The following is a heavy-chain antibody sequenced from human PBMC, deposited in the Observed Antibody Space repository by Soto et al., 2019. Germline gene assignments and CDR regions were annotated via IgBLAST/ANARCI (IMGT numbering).Heavy chain of an antibody. D-gene: IGHD1-26*01. V-gene: IGHV1-69*01. CDR2: IIPSFGTA. Sequence: QVQLVQSGAEVKKPGSSVKVSCKASGGSFSSYAISWVRQAPGQGLEWMGGIIPSFGTANYAQKFQGRVTIIADACTSTAYMELYSLRSEDTAVYYCARVVGATTAVAFDIWGQGTMVIVSS. CDR3: ARVVGATTAVAFDI. CDR1: GGSFSSYA. J-gene: IGHJ3*02.